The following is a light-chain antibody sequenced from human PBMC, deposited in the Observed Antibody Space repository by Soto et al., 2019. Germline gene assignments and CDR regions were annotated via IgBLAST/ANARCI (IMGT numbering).Light chain of an antibody. V-gene: IGLV2-14*01. J-gene: IGLJ1*01. CDR2: EVS. Sequence: QSVLTQPASVSGSPGQSITISCTGSSTDVGGYNYVSWYQQHPGKAPKVMIYEVSNRPSGVSNRFSGSKSGNTASLTISGLQAEYEADYYCSSYTSSSTYVFGTGTKVTVL. CDR1: STDVGGYNY. CDR3: SSYTSSSTYV.